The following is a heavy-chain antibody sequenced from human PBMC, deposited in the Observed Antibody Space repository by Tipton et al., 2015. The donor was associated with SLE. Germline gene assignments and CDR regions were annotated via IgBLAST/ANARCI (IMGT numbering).Heavy chain of an antibody. V-gene: IGHV4-59*01. J-gene: IGHJ3*02. CDR3: ARDQGIAAAGIRGGAFDI. D-gene: IGHD6-13*01. Sequence: SLTCTVSGGSISSYYWSWIRQPPGKGLEWIGYIYYSGSTNYNPSLKSRVTISVDTSKNQFSLKLSSVTAADTAVYYCARDQGIAAAGIRGGAFDIWGQGTMVTVSS. CDR2: IYYSGST. CDR1: GGSISSYY.